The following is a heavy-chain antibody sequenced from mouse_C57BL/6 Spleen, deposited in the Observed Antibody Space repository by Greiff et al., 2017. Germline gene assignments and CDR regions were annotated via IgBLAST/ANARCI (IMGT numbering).Heavy chain of an antibody. V-gene: IGHV5-17*01. J-gene: IGHJ4*01. CDR3: ARGGLRRDAMDY. CDR1: GFTFSDYG. D-gene: IGHD2-2*01. Sequence: EVKLMESGGGLVKPGGSLKLSCAASGFTFSDYGMHWVRQAPEKGLEWVAYISSGSSTIYYADTVKGRFTISRDNAKNTLFLQMPSLRSEDTASYYCARGGLRRDAMDYWGQGTSVTVSS. CDR2: ISSGSSTI.